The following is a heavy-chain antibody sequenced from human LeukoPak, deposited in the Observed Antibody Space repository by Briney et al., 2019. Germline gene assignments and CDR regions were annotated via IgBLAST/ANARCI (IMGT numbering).Heavy chain of an antibody. CDR1: GFTFSSYS. CDR3: ARVYTDYYYDSSGYYYGHFDY. Sequence: PGGSLRLSCAASGFTFSSYSMNWVRQAPGKGLEWVSSISSSSSYIYYADSVKGRFNISRDNAKHSLYLQMNSLRAEDTAVYYCARVYTDYYYDSSGYYYGHFDYWGQGTLVTVSS. J-gene: IGHJ4*02. D-gene: IGHD3-22*01. V-gene: IGHV3-21*01. CDR2: ISSSSSYI.